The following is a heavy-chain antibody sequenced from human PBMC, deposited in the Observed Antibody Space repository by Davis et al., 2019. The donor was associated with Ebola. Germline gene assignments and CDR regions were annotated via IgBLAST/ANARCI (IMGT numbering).Heavy chain of an antibody. CDR3: ARSGEQQLYFDY. CDR2: ISGSGGST. Sequence: GESLKISCTDSVITFSSYAMTWVRQAPGKGLEWVSAISGSGGSTYYVDSVKGRFTISRDNSKNTLYLQMNSLRAEDTAVYYCARSGEQQLYFDYWGQGTLVTVSS. D-gene: IGHD6-13*01. CDR1: VITFSSYA. J-gene: IGHJ4*02. V-gene: IGHV3-23*01.